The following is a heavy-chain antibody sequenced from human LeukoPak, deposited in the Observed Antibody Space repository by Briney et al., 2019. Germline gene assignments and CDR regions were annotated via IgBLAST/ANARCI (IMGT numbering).Heavy chain of an antibody. Sequence: GASVKVSCKASGGTFSSYAISWVRPAPGQGLEWMGGIIPIFGTANYAQKFQGRVTITADESTSTAYMELSSLRSGDTAVYYCARAPLYAPFDYWGQGTLVTVSS. V-gene: IGHV1-69*13. CDR3: ARAPLYAPFDY. CDR2: IIPIFGTA. CDR1: GGTFSSYA. J-gene: IGHJ4*02. D-gene: IGHD2-8*01.